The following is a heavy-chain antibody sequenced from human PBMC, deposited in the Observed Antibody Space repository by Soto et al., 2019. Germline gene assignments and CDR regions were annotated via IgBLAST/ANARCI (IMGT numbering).Heavy chain of an antibody. J-gene: IGHJ4*02. D-gene: IGHD3-16*01. CDR3: ARASRTFGLATDYIDY. CDR2: ISYDGSNK. CDR1: GFTFSSYA. Sequence: QVQLVESGGGVVQPGRSLRLSCAASGFTFSSYAMHWVRQAPGKGLEWVAVISYDGSNKYYAVSVKGRFTISRDNSKNTLYLQMNSLRAEDTAVYYCARASRTFGLATDYIDYWGQGTLVTVSS. V-gene: IGHV3-30-3*01.